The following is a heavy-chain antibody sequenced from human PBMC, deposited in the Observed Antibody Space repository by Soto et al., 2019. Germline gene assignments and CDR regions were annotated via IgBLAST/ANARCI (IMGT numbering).Heavy chain of an antibody. CDR3: ARQRTTVVTQAYFDH. CDR1: GESISSSSYY. CDR2: IYYSGRT. J-gene: IGHJ4*02. Sequence: KTSETLCLTCIVCGESISSSSYYWGWIRQPPGKGLEWIGSIYYSGRTYYNPSFKSRVTISIDTSKNQFSLKLSSVTATDTAVYYCARQRTTVVTQAYFDHWGQGALVTVS. V-gene: IGHV4-39*01. D-gene: IGHD2-21*02.